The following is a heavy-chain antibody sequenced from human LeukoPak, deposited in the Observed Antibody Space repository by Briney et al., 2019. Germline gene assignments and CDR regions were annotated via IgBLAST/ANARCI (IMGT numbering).Heavy chain of an antibody. V-gene: IGHV3-7*01. CDR2: MRQDGSDK. D-gene: IGHD3-10*01. CDR1: GFTFNNHI. J-gene: IGHJ3*02. Sequence: PGGSLRLSCAASGFTFNNHIISWVRQAPGKGLEWVANMRQDGSDKYYVEFVKGRFTISRDNAKNSLYLQMNSLRAEDTAVDYGAREGKAFDIWGQGTMVTVSS. CDR3: AREGKAFDI.